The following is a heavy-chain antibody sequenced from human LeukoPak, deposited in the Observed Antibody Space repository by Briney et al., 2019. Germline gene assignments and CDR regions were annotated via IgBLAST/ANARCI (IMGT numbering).Heavy chain of an antibody. CDR1: GFTFSSYW. CDR2: IKQDGSEK. CDR3: ARVRGSYGDNWFDP. V-gene: IGHV3-7*01. D-gene: IGHD1-26*01. J-gene: IGHJ5*02. Sequence: GGSLRLSCADSGFTFSSYWMSWVRQAPGKGLEWVANIKQDGSEKYYVDSVKGRFTISRDNAKNSLYLQMNSLRAEDTAVYYCARVRGSYGDNWFDPWGQGTLVTVSS.